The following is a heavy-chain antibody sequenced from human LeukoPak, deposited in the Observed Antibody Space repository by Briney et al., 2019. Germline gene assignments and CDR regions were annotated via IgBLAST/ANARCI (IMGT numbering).Heavy chain of an antibody. CDR2: IYYSGST. J-gene: IGHJ4*02. Sequence: PSETLSLTCTVSGGSISSYYWSWIRQPPGKGLEWIGYIYYSGSTNYNPSLKSRVTMSVDTSKNLFSLKLSSVTAADMAVYYCAGGQLWLSFDSWGQGTLVTVSS. CDR1: GGSISSYY. D-gene: IGHD5-18*01. V-gene: IGHV4-59*01. CDR3: AGGQLWLSFDS.